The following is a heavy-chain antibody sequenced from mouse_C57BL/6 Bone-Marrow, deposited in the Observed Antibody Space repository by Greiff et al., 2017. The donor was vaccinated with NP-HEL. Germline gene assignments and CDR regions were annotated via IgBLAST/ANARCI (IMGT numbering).Heavy chain of an antibody. CDR1: GFTFSDYG. D-gene: IGHD2-1*01. CDR2: ISNLAYSI. CDR3: ARGIYYGNPYYAMDY. Sequence: EVQRVESGGGLVQPGGSLKLSCAASGFTFSDYGMAWVRQAPRKGLEWVAFISNLAYSIYYADTVTGRFTISRDNAKNTLYLEMSSLRSEDTAMYYCARGIYYGNPYYAMDYWGQGTSVTVSS. V-gene: IGHV5-15*01. J-gene: IGHJ4*01.